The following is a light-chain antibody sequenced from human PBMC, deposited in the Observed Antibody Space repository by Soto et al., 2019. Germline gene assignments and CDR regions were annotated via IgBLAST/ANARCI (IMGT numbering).Light chain of an antibody. CDR3: HQYGSSPRT. CDR1: QSVSSNY. CDR2: GAS. J-gene: IGKJ1*01. V-gene: IGKV3-20*01. Sequence: EIVLTQSPGTLSLSPGDRATLSCRASQSVSSNYLAWYQQKPGQAPRLLIYGASIRATGIPDRFSGSGSGTDFTLTIRRLEPEDFAVYFSHQYGSSPRTFGQGTTLEIK.